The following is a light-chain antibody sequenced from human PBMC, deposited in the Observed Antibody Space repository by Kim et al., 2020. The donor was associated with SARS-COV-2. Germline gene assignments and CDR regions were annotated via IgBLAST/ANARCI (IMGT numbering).Light chain of an antibody. J-gene: IGLJ3*02. CDR1: ALPNQY. CDR3: QVWDDSNGLTWV. Sequence: SYELTQPPSVSVSPGQTARITCSGDALPNQYAYWFQQKTGQAPVLVIYYDSDRPSGIPERFSGSNSGNAATLIISRVEVGDEADYYCQVWDDSNGLTWV. CDR2: YDS. V-gene: IGLV3-21*02.